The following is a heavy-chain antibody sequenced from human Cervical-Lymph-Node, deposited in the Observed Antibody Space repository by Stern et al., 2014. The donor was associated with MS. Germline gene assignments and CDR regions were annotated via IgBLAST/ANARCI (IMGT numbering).Heavy chain of an antibody. D-gene: IGHD3-16*01. V-gene: IGHV1-69*06. CDR1: GGNFINSA. J-gene: IGHJ4*02. CDR3: ARDAPEQTAVGGPGGRY. Sequence: VQLVESGAEMERPGSSVKVSCKASGGNFINSAFSWVRQAPGQGLEWIGGIITLFSTSKYAQSFQGRLTITADKATSTVYMELSSLTSEDTAVYYCARDAPEQTAVGGPGGRYWGQRTLVTVSS. CDR2: IITLFSTS.